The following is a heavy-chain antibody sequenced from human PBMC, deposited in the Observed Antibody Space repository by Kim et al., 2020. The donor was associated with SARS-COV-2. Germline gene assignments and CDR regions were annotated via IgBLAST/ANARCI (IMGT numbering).Heavy chain of an antibody. V-gene: IGHV3-49*03. CDR2: IRSKVHGGTT. CDR1: VFTFGDYA. CDR3: SRGLYDY. J-gene: IGHJ4*02. D-gene: IGHD3-16*01. Sequence: GGSLRLSCTTSVFTFGDYAMSWFRQGPGKGLEWVGFIRSKVHGGTTEYAASVKGKFTISRDDSRSVAYLQMNSLQTEDTAVYYCSRGLYDYWGQGTLVTV.